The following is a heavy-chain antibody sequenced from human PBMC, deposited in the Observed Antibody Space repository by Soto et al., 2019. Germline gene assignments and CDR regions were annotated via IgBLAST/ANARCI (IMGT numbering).Heavy chain of an antibody. D-gene: IGHD3-10*01. CDR2: IIPIFGTA. CDR1: GGTFSSYA. V-gene: IGHV1-69*01. Sequence: KVSCKASGGTFSSYAISWVRQAPGQGLEWMGGIIPIFGTANYAQKFQGRVTITADESTSTAYMELSSLRSEDTAVYYCARDALGTMVRGVIIASPHYGMDVWGQGTTVTVSS. J-gene: IGHJ6*02. CDR3: ARDALGTMVRGVIIASPHYGMDV.